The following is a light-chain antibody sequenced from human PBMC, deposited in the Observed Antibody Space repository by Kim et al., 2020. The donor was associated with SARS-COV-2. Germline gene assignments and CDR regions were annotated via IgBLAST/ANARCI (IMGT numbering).Light chain of an antibody. CDR3: QQYNNWPPWT. V-gene: IGKV3-15*01. CDR2: GAS. CDR1: QNVSST. J-gene: IGKJ1*01. Sequence: SPGERATLSCRASQNVSSTLAWYQQKPGQAPRLLIYGASTRATGIPARFSGSGSGTEFTLTISSLQSEDFAVYYCQQYNNWPPWTFGQGTKVDIK.